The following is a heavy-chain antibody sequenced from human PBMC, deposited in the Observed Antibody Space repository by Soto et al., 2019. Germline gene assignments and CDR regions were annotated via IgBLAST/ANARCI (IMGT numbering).Heavy chain of an antibody. CDR1: GYTFTSYA. Sequence: ASVKVSCKASGYTFTSYAMHWVRQAPGQRLEWMGWINPNSGNTGYAQKFQGRVTMTRNTSISTAYMELSSLRSEDTAVYYCAREKYGGYFDYWGQGTLVTVSS. CDR2: INPNSGNT. CDR3: AREKYGGYFDY. J-gene: IGHJ4*02. V-gene: IGHV1-8*02. D-gene: IGHD2-15*01.